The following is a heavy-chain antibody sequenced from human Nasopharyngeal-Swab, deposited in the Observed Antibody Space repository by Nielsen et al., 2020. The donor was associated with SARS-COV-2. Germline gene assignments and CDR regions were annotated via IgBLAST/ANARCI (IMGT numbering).Heavy chain of an antibody. J-gene: IGHJ6*03. Sequence: SETLSLTCTVFGCSFSSHYWRWIRQPPGKGLEWIGDIYYRGSINYNPSLKSRVTISVDTSKTQFSLKLSSVTAADTAVYYCARSVPAAMSYYYYYMDVWGKGTAVTVSS. D-gene: IGHD2-2*01. CDR1: GCSFSSHY. CDR2: IYYRGSI. V-gene: IGHV4-59*08. CDR3: ARSVPAAMSYYYYYMDV.